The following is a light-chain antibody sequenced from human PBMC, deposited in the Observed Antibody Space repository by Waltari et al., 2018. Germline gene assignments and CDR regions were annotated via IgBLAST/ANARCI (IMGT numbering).Light chain of an antibody. J-gene: IGKJ2*01. CDR3: QQYADSPLT. Sequence: EIVLTQSPGLLSLSPGERATLSCRASQRVSSSYVAWFRQRPGQAPRLLIYGASSRATGIPDRFSGSGSGTDFTLVISRLEPEDFAVYYCQQYADSPLTFGQGTSLEIK. CDR1: QRVSSSY. CDR2: GAS. V-gene: IGKV3-20*01.